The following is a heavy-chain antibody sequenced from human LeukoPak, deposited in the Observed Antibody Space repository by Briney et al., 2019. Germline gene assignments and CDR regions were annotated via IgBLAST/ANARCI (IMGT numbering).Heavy chain of an antibody. D-gene: IGHD4-23*01. V-gene: IGHV3-9*01. CDR3: ARDPLGYGGNSRHYFDY. Sequence: GGSLRLSCVASGFTFDDHAMHWVRQAPGKGLEWVSGISWNSGSRGYADSVRGRFTISRDNAKNSLSLQMNSLRAEDTAVYYCARDPLGYGGNSRHYFDYWGQGTLVTVSS. CDR2: ISWNSGSR. CDR1: GFTFDDHA. J-gene: IGHJ4*02.